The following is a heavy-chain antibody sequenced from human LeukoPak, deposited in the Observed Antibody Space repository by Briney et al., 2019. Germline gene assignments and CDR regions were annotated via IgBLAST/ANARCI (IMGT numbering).Heavy chain of an antibody. CDR3: AREAHYGDYLIDY. Sequence: SETLSLTCTVSGVSVSSGSYYWSWIRQPPGKGLEWIGYIYYSGSTNYNPSLKSRVTILVGTSKNQFSLKLSSVTAADTAVYYCAREAHYGDYLIDYWGQGTLVTVSS. CDR1: GVSVSSGSYY. V-gene: IGHV4-61*01. D-gene: IGHD4-17*01. CDR2: IYYSGST. J-gene: IGHJ4*02.